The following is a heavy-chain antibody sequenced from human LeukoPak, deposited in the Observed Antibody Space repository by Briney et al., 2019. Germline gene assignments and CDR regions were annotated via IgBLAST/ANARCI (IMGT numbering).Heavy chain of an antibody. CDR2: INHSGST. D-gene: IGHD2-21*02. CDR3: ARAGGVTYFDY. Sequence: GSLRLSCAASGFTVSSNYMSWIRQPPGKGLEWIGEINHSGSTNYNPSLKSRVTISVDTSKNQFSLKLSSVTAADTAVYYCARAGGVTYFDYWGQGTLVTVSS. CDR1: GFTVSSNY. J-gene: IGHJ4*02. V-gene: IGHV4-34*01.